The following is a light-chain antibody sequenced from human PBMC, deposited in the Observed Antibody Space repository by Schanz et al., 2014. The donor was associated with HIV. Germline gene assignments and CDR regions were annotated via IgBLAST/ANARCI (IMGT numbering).Light chain of an antibody. Sequence: QSALTQPASVSGSPGQSITISCTGTSSDVGSYNLVSWYQQHPGKAPKLIIYDVSNRPSGISYRFSGSKSGNTASLTISGLQAEDEADYYCGSYSSGDSHWVFGGGTKLTVL. CDR3: GSYSSGDSHWV. CDR1: SSDVGSYNL. V-gene: IGLV2-14*02. J-gene: IGLJ3*02. CDR2: DVS.